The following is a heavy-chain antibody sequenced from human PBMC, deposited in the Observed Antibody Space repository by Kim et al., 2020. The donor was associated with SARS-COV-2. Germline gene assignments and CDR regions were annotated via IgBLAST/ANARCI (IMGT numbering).Heavy chain of an antibody. CDR1: GYTFTSYG. J-gene: IGHJ4*02. D-gene: IGHD5-12*01. Sequence: ASVKVSCKASGYTFTSYGISWVRQAPGQGLEWMGWISAYNGNTNYAQKLQGRVTMTTDTSTSTAYMELRSLRSDDTAVYYCARVVDIVGRIRGVVDYWGQGTLVTVSS. CDR2: ISAYNGNT. CDR3: ARVVDIVGRIRGVVDY. V-gene: IGHV1-18*01.